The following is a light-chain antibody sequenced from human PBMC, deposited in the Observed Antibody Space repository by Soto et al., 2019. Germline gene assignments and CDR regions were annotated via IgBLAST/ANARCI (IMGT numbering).Light chain of an antibody. V-gene: IGLV2-8*01. CDR2: EVT. CDR3: SSYAASNNFYFV. Sequence: QSALTRPPSASGSPGQSVTISCTGTSSDVGGYNYVYWYQQYPGRAPKLMIYEVTKRPSGVPDRFSGSKSGNTASLTVSGLQAEDEADYYCSSYAASNNFYFVFGGGTQLTVL. CDR1: SSDVGGYNY. J-gene: IGLJ3*02.